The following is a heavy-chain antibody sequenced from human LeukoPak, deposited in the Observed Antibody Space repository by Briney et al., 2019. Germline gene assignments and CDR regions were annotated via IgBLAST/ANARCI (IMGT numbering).Heavy chain of an antibody. Sequence: GGSLRLSCAASGFTFSSYAMSWVRQAPGKGLEWVSAISGSGGSTYYADSVKGRFTISRDNSKNTLYLQMNSLRAEDTAVYYCANHRDYYYYGMDVWGQGTTVTVPS. J-gene: IGHJ6*02. CDR1: GFTFSSYA. CDR2: ISGSGGST. CDR3: ANHRDYYYYGMDV. V-gene: IGHV3-23*01.